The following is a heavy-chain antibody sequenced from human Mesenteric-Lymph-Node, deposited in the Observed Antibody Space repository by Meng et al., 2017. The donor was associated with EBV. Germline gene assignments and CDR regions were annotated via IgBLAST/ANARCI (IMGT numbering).Heavy chain of an antibody. CDR1: GFSHTPSGTS. CDR3: AHRRYYDGSWNEGCFDY. Sequence: KPSRATTAAFSVSGFSHTPSGTSVGYVRQPPGKAPEWLLLLFGEVDDRYSPSLNGQLSISRDTSETQVFLTITNMDPIDTASYYSAHRRYYDGSWNEGCFDYWGQGILVTVSS. CDR2: LFGEVDD. J-gene: IGHJ4*02. V-gene: IGHV2-5*02. D-gene: IGHD1-1*01.